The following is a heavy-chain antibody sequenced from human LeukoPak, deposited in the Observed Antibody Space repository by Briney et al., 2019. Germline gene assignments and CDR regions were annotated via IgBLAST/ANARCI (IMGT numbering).Heavy chain of an antibody. CDR1: GFTFGTYG. Sequence: GSLRLSCEASGFTFGTYGMTWVRQAPGKGLEWVSGITGSSTWTYYADSVRGRFTISRDNSKNTLHLQMNNLTADDTAIYYCARELVSLGTGYFVLWGRGTLVTVSS. D-gene: IGHD7-27*01. J-gene: IGHJ2*01. V-gene: IGHV3-23*01. CDR3: ARELVSLGTGYFVL. CDR2: ITGSSTWT.